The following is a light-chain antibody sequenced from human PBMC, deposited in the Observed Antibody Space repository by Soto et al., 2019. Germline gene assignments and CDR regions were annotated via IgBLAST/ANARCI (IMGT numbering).Light chain of an antibody. CDR1: QSISRH. V-gene: IGKV1-39*01. Sequence: DIQMTQSPSSLSASVGDRVTITCRASQSISRHLNWYQQKPGRAPNLLIYAASSLQSGVPSRFSGSGSGTDFNLTVSSLQPEDFATYYCQKYNSAPLMYTFGQGTKLEIK. J-gene: IGKJ2*01. CDR3: QKYNSAPLMYT. CDR2: AAS.